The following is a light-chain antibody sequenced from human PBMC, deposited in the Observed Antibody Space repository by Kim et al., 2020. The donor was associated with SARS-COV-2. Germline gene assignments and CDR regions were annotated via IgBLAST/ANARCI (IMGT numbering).Light chain of an antibody. J-gene: IGKJ4*02. CDR3: QQLNSYPLT. CDR2: AAS. CDR1: QGISSC. V-gene: IGKV1-9*01. Sequence: DIQLTQSPSFLSASVGDRVTITCRASQGISSCLAWYQQKPGKAPKLLIYAASTLQSGVPSRFSGSGSGTEFTLTINSLQPEDFATYYCQQLNSYPLTFGGGTKVEIK.